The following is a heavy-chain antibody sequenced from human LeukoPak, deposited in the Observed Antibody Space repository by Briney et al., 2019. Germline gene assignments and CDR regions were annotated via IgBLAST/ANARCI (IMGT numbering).Heavy chain of an antibody. V-gene: IGHV1-2*06. CDR2: INPNSGGT. CDR3: ARGYGSGSYPDY. CDR1: GYTFTSYG. Sequence: ASVKVSCKASGYTFTSYGISWVRQAPGQGLEWMGRINPNSGGTNYAQKFQGRVTMTRDTSISTAYMELSRLRSDDTAVYYCARGYGSGSYPDYWGQGTLVTVSS. J-gene: IGHJ4*02. D-gene: IGHD3-10*01.